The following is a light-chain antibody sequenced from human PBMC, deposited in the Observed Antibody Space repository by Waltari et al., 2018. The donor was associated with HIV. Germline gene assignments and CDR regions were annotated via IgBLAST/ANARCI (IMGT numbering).Light chain of an antibody. CDR1: SSNIRSNY. J-gene: IGLJ1*01. CDR2: RNN. V-gene: IGLV1-47*01. CDR3: CSYAGIHTHNSV. Sequence: QSELTQPPSASGTSGQRVTISCSGSSSNIRSNYVYWYQQVPGKAPKLLIYRNNQRPSGVPDRFSGSKSGNTASLTISGLQAEDEADYYCCSYAGIHTHNSVFGTGTKVTVL.